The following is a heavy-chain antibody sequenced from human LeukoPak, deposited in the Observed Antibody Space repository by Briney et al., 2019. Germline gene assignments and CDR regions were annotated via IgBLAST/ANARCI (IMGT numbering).Heavy chain of an antibody. V-gene: IGHV1-8*01. CDR1: GYPFNNYD. CDR2: MNPHSGKT. J-gene: IGHJ4*02. CDR3: AKLGGYSSSSRHFDY. D-gene: IGHD6-6*01. Sequence: ASVKVSCKASGYPFNNYDINWVRQATGQGLEWMGWMNPHSGKTGYAQNFQGRVTMTRDTSISTAYMELSSLRAEDTAVYYCAKLGGYSSSSRHFDYWGQGTLVTVSS.